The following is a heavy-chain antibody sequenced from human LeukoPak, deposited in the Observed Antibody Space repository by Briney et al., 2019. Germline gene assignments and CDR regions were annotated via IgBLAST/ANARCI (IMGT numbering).Heavy chain of an antibody. Sequence: ASVKVSCKASGYTFTSYYMHWVRQAPGQGLEWMGVINPSGGSTSYAQKFQGRVTITADESTSTAYMELSSLRSEDTAVYYCARGDGYNRGFDYWGQGTLVTVSS. CDR1: GYTFTSYY. D-gene: IGHD5-24*01. V-gene: IGHV1-46*01. CDR2: INPSGGST. CDR3: ARGDGYNRGFDY. J-gene: IGHJ4*02.